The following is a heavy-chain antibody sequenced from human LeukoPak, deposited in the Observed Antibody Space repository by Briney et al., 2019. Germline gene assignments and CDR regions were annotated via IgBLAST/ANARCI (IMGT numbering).Heavy chain of an antibody. CDR3: ARGGIVVVPAAEGFDY. Sequence: GGSLRLSCAASGFTFSSYEMNWVRQAPGKGLEWVSHISSSGSTIYYADSVKGRFTISRDNAKNSLYLQMNSLRAEDTAVYYCARGGIVVVPAAEGFDYWGQGTLVTVSS. CDR1: GFTFSSYE. V-gene: IGHV3-48*03. J-gene: IGHJ4*02. CDR2: ISSSGSTI. D-gene: IGHD2-2*01.